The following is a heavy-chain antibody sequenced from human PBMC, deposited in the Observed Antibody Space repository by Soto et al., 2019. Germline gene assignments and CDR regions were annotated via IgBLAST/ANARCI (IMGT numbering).Heavy chain of an antibody. CDR2: ISFDGTKK. CDR3: AREDDYGYRYINYGLDV. D-gene: IGHD4-17*01. Sequence: AGESLSLSWGASGVTFNIYALRWVRQAPGKGLEWVAVISFDGTKKYYSDSVKGRFTISRDNLKNTLYLQMNNLRVEDAALYFCAREDDYGYRYINYGLDVWGQGATVTVSS. V-gene: IGHV3-30-3*01. CDR1: GVTFNIYA. J-gene: IGHJ6*02.